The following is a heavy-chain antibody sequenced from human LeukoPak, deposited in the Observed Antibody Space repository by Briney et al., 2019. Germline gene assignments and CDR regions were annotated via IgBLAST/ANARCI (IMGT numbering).Heavy chain of an antibody. CDR3: ASAPTTDYYYGMDV. Sequence: GGSLRLSCAASGFTLSSNYMSWVRQAPGKGLEWVSVIYSGGSTYYAASVKGRFTISRDNSKNTLYLQMNSLRAEDTAVYYCASAPTTDYYYGMDVWGKGTTVTVSS. D-gene: IGHD1-26*01. CDR2: IYSGGST. V-gene: IGHV3-53*01. CDR1: GFTLSSNY. J-gene: IGHJ6*04.